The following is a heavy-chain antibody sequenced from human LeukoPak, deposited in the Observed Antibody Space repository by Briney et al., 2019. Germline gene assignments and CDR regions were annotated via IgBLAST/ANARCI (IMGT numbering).Heavy chain of an antibody. Sequence: GSLRLSCAASGFTFSSYGMHWVRQAPGKGLEWVAVISYDGSNKYHADSVKGRFSISRDNSKNTLYLQMNTLRGEDTAVYYCAKDRDFYDSSGLTVRYGMDVWGQGTTVTVSS. CDR3: AKDRDFYDSSGLTVRYGMDV. CDR1: GFTFSSYG. V-gene: IGHV3-30*18. CDR2: ISYDGSNK. D-gene: IGHD3-22*01. J-gene: IGHJ6*02.